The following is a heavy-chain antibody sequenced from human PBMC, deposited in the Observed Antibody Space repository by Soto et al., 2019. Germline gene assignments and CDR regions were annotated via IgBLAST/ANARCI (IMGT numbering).Heavy chain of an antibody. CDR2: ISYDGSNK. CDR3: ARGPGGPGGVAAYCYYGMDV. V-gene: IGHV3-30-3*01. D-gene: IGHD3-16*01. Sequence: QVQLVESGGGVVQPGRSLRLSCAASGFTFSSYAIHWVRQAPAKGLEWVAVISYDGSNKYYADSVKGRFTISRDNSKNTLYLQMNSLRAEDTAVYYCARGPGGPGGVAAYCYYGMDVWGQGTTVTVSS. CDR1: GFTFSSYA. J-gene: IGHJ6*02.